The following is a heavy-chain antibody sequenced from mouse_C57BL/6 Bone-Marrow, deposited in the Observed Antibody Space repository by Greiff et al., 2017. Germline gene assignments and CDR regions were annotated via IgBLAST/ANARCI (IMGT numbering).Heavy chain of an antibody. CDR3: ARDYYGSSWYFDV. D-gene: IGHD1-1*01. Sequence: QVQLKQSGAELVKPGASVKLSCKASGYTFTSYWMQWVKQRPGQGLEWIGEIDPSDSYTNYNQKFKGKATLTVDTSSSTAYMQLSSLTSEDSAVYYCARDYYGSSWYFDVWGTGTTVTVSS. CDR2: IDPSDSYT. J-gene: IGHJ1*03. V-gene: IGHV1-50*01. CDR1: GYTFTSYW.